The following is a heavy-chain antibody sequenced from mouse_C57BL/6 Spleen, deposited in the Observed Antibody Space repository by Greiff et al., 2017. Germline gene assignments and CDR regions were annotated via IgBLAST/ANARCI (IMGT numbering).Heavy chain of an antibody. V-gene: IGHV1-80*01. CDR1: GYAFSSYW. J-gene: IGHJ2*01. CDR3: ARRGLGRGVDY. D-gene: IGHD4-1*01. Sequence: VQLQESGAELVKPGASVKISCKASGYAFSSYWMNWVKQRPGKGLEWIGQIYPGDGDTNYNGKFKGKATLTADKSSSTAYMQLSSLTSEDSAVYFCARRGLGRGVDYWGQGTTLTVSS. CDR2: IYPGDGDT.